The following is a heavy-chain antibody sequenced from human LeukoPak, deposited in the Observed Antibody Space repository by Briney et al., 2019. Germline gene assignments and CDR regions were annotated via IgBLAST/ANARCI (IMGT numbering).Heavy chain of an antibody. CDR1: GYTFIDYY. J-gene: IGHJ4*02. CDR3: SREDF. Sequence: ASVKVSCKASGYTFIDYYLHWVRQASGQGLEWMGWIHPNSGATTYAQKFQGRVSMTRDTSINTVFMELSRLTFDDTAVYYCSREDFWGQGTLVTVSS. CDR2: IHPNSGAT. V-gene: IGHV1-2*02.